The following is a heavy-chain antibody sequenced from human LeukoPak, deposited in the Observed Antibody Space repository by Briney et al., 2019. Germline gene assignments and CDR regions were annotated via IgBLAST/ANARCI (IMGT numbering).Heavy chain of an antibody. D-gene: IGHD2-8*01. V-gene: IGHV1-69*04. Sequence: ASVKVSCKASGGTFSTYAISWVRQAPGQGLEWMGRIITKLGITKYAQRFQGRVTIIADKSTSAAYMELRSLRSEDTAVYYCATDDAIIRAFDIWGQGTMVTVSS. J-gene: IGHJ3*02. CDR1: GGTFSTYA. CDR3: ATDDAIIRAFDI. CDR2: IITKLGIT.